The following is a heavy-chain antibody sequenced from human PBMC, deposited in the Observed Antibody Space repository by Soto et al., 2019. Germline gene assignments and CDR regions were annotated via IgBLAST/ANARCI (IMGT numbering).Heavy chain of an antibody. V-gene: IGHV1-18*01. CDR3: ARDLAVGWFDP. CDR1: GYTFRSYS. Sequence: QVQLVQSGAEVKKPGASVKVSCKTSGYTFRSYSISWVRQAPGQGLEWMGWINVYNGNKKYAQNLQGRVTMTTDTSTSTAYMELRSLRSDGTAVYYCARDLAVGWFDPWGQGTLVTVSS. CDR2: INVYNGNK. D-gene: IGHD2-2*01. J-gene: IGHJ5*02.